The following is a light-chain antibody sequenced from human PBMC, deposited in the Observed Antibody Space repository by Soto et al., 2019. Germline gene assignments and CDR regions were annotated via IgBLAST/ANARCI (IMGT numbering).Light chain of an antibody. J-gene: IGLJ2*01. CDR3: SSYTSINTRI. V-gene: IGLV2-14*01. CDR1: SSDVGDHNY. Sequence: QSALTQPASVSGSSGQSITISCTGTSSDVGDHNYVSWYQQHPGKAPQLIIYDVSNRPSGVSNRFSGSKSGNMASLTISGLQAEDEADYYCSSYTSINTRIFGGGTKLTVL. CDR2: DVS.